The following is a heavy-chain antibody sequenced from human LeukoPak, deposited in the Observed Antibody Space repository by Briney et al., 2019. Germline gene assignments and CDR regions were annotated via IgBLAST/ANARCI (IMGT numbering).Heavy chain of an antibody. Sequence: GGSLRLSCAASGFTFSSYSMNWVRQAPGKGLEWVSSISSSSSYIYYADSVKGRFTISRDNAKNSLYLQMNSLRAEDAAVYYCARTATPYGGNSLMADDAFDIWGQGTMVTVSS. CDR3: ARTATPYGGNSLMADDAFDI. CDR1: GFTFSSYS. J-gene: IGHJ3*02. CDR2: ISSSSSYI. V-gene: IGHV3-21*01. D-gene: IGHD4-23*01.